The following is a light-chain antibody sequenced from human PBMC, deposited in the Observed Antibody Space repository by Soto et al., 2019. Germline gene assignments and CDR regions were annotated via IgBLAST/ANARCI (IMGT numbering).Light chain of an antibody. V-gene: IGLV2-11*01. J-gene: IGLJ1*01. Sequence: QPALTQPRSVSGSPGQSVTISCTGTSDDVGVYNYVSWYQQHPGKAPKLIIYDVSKRPSGVPDRFSGSKSGNTASLTISGLQAEDEADYYCCSYAGGPYVFGTGTKVTVL. CDR2: DVS. CDR3: CSYAGGPYV. CDR1: SDDVGVYNY.